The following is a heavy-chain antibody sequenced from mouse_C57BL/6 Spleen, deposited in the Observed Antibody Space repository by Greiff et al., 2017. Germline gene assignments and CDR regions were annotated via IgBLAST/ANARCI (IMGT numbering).Heavy chain of an antibody. J-gene: IGHJ4*01. CDR1: GYTFTDYN. CDR3: ARGGLPHSYAMDY. V-gene: IGHV1-18*01. Sequence: EVKLVESGPELVKPGASVKIPCKASGYTFTDYNMDWVKQSHGKSLEWIGDINPNNGGTIYNQKFKGKATLTVDKSSSTAYMELRSLTSEDTAVYYCARGGLPHSYAMDYWGQGTSVTVSS. D-gene: IGHD2-2*01. CDR2: INPNNGGT.